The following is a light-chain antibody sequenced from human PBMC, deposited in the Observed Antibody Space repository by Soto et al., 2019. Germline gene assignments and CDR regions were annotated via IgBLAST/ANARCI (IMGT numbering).Light chain of an antibody. CDR3: QQYGSSPGT. V-gene: IGKV3-20*01. Sequence: EIVLTQSPGTLSLSPGERATLSCRASQSVSSSYLAWYQQKPGQAPRLLIYNAFNRATGIPDRFSGSGSGTDFTLTISRLEPEDFAVYYCQQYGSSPGTFGGGTKVAIK. CDR2: NAF. J-gene: IGKJ4*01. CDR1: QSVSSSY.